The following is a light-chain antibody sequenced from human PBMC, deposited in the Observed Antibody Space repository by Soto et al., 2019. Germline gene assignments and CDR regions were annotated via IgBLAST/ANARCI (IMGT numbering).Light chain of an antibody. CDR1: QGISTY. Sequence: DTQSAERRSGLDGCVGGTVTNTFRASQGISTYLAWYQQKPGKAPKSLIYGASTLQSGVPSRFSGSGSGTEFTLHISSLRREDFATYPRQQYTRYWTFAQGAKVDIK. J-gene: IGKJ1*01. V-gene: IGKV1-9*01. CDR2: GAS. CDR3: QQYTRYWT.